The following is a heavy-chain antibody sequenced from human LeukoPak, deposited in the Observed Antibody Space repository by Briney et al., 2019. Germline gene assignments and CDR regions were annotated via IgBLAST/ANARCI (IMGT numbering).Heavy chain of an antibody. CDR1: GFTFTVYG. V-gene: IGHV3-30*18. Sequence: GSLRLSCAASGFTFTVYGIHWVRQAPGKGLERVAVISYDGSNKYYADSVKGRFTISRDNSKNTLYLQMNSLRAEDTAVYYCAKDRYGSVSGGFDIWGQGTTVTVSS. D-gene: IGHD3-10*01. CDR3: AKDRYGSVSGGFDI. CDR2: ISYDGSNK. J-gene: IGHJ3*02.